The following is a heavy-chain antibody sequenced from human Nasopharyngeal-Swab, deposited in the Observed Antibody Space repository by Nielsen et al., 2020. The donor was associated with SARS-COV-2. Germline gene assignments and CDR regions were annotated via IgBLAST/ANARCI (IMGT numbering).Heavy chain of an antibody. CDR2: INPNSGGT. CDR3: ARASNPDYDFWSGVVSDYYYYYYGMDV. V-gene: IGHV1-2*06. Sequence: ASVKVSCKASGYTFTGYYMHWVRQAPGQGLEWMGRINPNSGGTNYAQKFQGRVTMTRDTSISTAYMELSRLRSDDTAVYYCARASNPDYDFWSGVVSDYYYYYYGMDVWGQGTTVTVSS. CDR1: GYTFTGYY. D-gene: IGHD3-3*01. J-gene: IGHJ6*02.